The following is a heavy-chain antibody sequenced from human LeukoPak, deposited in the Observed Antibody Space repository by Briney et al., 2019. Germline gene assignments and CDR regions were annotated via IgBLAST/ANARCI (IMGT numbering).Heavy chain of an antibody. CDR2: INPNSGGT. V-gene: IGHV1-2*02. D-gene: IGHD3-10*01. Sequence: ASVKVSCKASGYTFTGYYIHWVRQAPGQGLEWMGWINPNSGGTNYAQKFQGRVTMTRDTSIRTAYIELSRLRSDDTAVHHCARDYYGSGSYMDLWGQGTMVTVSS. CDR3: ARDYYGSGSYMDL. CDR1: GYTFTGYY. J-gene: IGHJ3*01.